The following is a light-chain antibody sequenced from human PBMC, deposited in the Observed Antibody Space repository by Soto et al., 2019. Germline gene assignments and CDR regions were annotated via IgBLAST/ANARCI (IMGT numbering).Light chain of an antibody. CDR3: QQSYSAPET. Sequence: DIQMTQSPSSLSASVGDRVTITCRASQTISSHLNWYQQKPGKAPNLLIFAASRLQSGVPSRFSGSGSGTDFTLTISSLQPEDFATYYCQQSYSAPETFGQGNKLEIK. CDR2: AAS. J-gene: IGKJ2*01. V-gene: IGKV1-39*01. CDR1: QTISSH.